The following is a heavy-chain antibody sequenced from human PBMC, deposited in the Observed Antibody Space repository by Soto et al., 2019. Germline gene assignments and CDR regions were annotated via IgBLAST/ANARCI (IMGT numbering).Heavy chain of an antibody. CDR2: INAGNGDT. CDR3: ARDRWVTTLTFDK. Sequence: QVQFVQSGAEVKKPGASVKVSCKASGYTFADYAIHWVRQAPGQSLEWMGWINAGNGDTKYSQKFQGRVTLTTDTSASTAYMAINSLTTDDTAVYYCARDRWVTTLTFDKWGQGTLVIVSS. D-gene: IGHD4-17*01. J-gene: IGHJ4*02. V-gene: IGHV1-3*01. CDR1: GYTFADYA.